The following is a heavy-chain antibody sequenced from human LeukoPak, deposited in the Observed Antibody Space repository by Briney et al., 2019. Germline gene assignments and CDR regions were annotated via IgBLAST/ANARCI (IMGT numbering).Heavy chain of an antibody. CDR1: GFTFSNYW. D-gene: IGHD5-18*01. CDR3: ARDRREIQVWPGEYYYNYMDV. V-gene: IGHV3-7*01. CDR2: IKQDGSEK. J-gene: IGHJ6*03. Sequence: PGGSLRLSCAASGFTFSNYWMNWVRQAPGKGLEWVANIKQDGSEKYYVDSVKGRFTISRDNAKNSMYMQMTSLRAEDTAVYYWARDRREIQVWPGEYYYNYMDVWGKGTTVTISS.